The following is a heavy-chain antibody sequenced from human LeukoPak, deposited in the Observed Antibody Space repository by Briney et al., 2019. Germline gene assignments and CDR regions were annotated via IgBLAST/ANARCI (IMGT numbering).Heavy chain of an antibody. CDR3: ARDTASASYYYDSSGYYLEHNWFDP. V-gene: IGHV4-39*07. D-gene: IGHD3-22*01. CDR1: GASIDSGRYY. J-gene: IGHJ5*02. Sequence: SETLSLTCTVSGASIDSGRYYWGWIRQPPGKGLEWIGSIHYSGTTNYNPSLKSRVTMSVDTSKNQFSLKLSSVTAADTAVYYCARDTASASYYYDSSGYYLEHNWFDPWGQGTLVTVSS. CDR2: IHYSGTT.